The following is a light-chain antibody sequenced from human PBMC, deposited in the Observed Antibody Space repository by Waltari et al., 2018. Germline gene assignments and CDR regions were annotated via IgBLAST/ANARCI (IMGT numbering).Light chain of an antibody. V-gene: IGKV3-20*01. CDR1: QSVGKY. J-gene: IGKJ1*01. CDR3: QKYVNLPAT. CDR2: DAS. Sequence: EIVLTQSPGTLSLYQGDRATLSCRASQSVGKYLVWYQQKPGQAPRLLIYDASIRATGIPDRFSGSGSGTDFSLTISRLEPEDSAVYYCQKYVNLPATFGQGTKVEI.